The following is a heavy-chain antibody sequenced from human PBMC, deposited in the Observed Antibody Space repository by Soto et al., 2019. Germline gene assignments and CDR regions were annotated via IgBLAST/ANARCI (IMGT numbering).Heavy chain of an antibody. Sequence: SLRLSCAWSGFTFSDYAMAWVRQVPGKRLEWDSGIIDIGISTYYPDSVKGRFAISRDNSKNTLFLQMKSLRVVDTAVYYCAKDARRPGIVGQWVVWGHGTLVTVSS. D-gene: IGHD1-26*01. CDR1: GFTFSDYA. V-gene: IGHV3-23*01. CDR3: AKDARRPGIVGQWVV. J-gene: IGHJ1*01. CDR2: IIDIGIST.